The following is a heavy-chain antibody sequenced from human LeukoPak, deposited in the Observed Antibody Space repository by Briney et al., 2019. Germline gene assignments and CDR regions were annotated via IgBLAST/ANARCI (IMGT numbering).Heavy chain of an antibody. CDR2: INAGNGNT. V-gene: IGHV1-3*01. D-gene: IGHD4-17*01. CDR3: ARDFYGDYFFDY. Sequence: ASVKVSCKTSGYTFTSYAMHWVRQAPGQGLEWMGWINAGNGNTKYSQKFQGRVTITRDTSASTAYMELSSLRSEDTAVYYCARDFYGDYFFDYWGQGTLVTVSS. J-gene: IGHJ4*02. CDR1: GYTFTSYA.